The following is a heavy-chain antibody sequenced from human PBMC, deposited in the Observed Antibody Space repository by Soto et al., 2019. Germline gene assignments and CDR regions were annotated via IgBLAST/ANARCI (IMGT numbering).Heavy chain of an antibody. Sequence: KPSETLSLTCTVSGGSISSGGYYWSWIRQHPGKGLEWIGYIYYSGSTYYNPSLKSRVTISVDRSKNQFSLKLSSVTAADTAVYSCARGGHYYYYGMDVWGQGTTVTVSS. V-gene: IGHV4-31*03. CDR1: GGSISSGGYY. CDR2: IYYSGST. CDR3: ARGGHYYYYGMDV. D-gene: IGHD3-16*01. J-gene: IGHJ6*02.